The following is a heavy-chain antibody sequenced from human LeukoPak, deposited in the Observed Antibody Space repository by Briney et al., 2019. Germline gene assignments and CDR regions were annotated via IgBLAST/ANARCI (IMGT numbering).Heavy chain of an antibody. V-gene: IGHV3-23*01. D-gene: IGHD3-22*01. J-gene: IGHJ4*02. CDR3: AKQVASITMIVVYYFDY. Sequence: GGSLRLSCAASGFTFSSYAMSWVRQAPGKGLECVSAISGSGGSTYYADSVKGRFTISRDNSKNTLYLQMNSLRAEDTAVYYCAKQVASITMIVVYYFDYWGQGTLVTVSS. CDR2: ISGSGGST. CDR1: GFTFSSYA.